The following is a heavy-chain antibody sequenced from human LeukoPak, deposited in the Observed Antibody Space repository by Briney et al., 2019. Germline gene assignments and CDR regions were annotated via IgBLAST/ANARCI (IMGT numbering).Heavy chain of an antibody. J-gene: IGHJ3*02. V-gene: IGHV1-46*01. Sequence: ASVKVSCKASGYTFTSYYMHWVRQAPGQGLEWMGIINPSGGSTSYAQKFQGRVTMTRDTSTSTVYMELSSLRSEDTAVYYCARVFPQNTVTDDAFDIWGQGTMVTVSS. CDR3: ARVFPQNTVTDDAFDI. CDR1: GYTFTSYY. D-gene: IGHD4-17*01. CDR2: INPSGGST.